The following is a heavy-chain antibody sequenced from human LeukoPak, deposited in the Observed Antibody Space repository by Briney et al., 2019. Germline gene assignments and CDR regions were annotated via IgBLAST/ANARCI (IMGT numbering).Heavy chain of an antibody. CDR1: GYSISSGYY. CDR2: IYHSGST. CDR3: ARIMGDYYDSSGYYRRSDTFDI. V-gene: IGHV4-38-2*02. Sequence: SETLSLTCTVSGYSISSGYYWGWIRQPPGKGLEWIGSIYHSGSTYYNPSLKSRVTISVDTSKNQFSLKLSSVTAADTAVYYCARIMGDYYDSSGYYRRSDTFDIWGQGTMVSVSS. D-gene: IGHD3-22*01. J-gene: IGHJ3*02.